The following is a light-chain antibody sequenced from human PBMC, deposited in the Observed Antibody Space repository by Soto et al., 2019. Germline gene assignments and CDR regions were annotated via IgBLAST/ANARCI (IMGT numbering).Light chain of an antibody. CDR1: QSVNNNY. J-gene: IGKJ2*01. V-gene: IGKV3-20*01. CDR2: DAS. CDR3: QQYGSSQYT. Sequence: EMVLTQSPGTLSLSPGERATLSCRASQSVNNNYLAWYQQKPGQAPRLLIYDASSRATAIPDRFSGSGSGTDFTLTISRLEPEDFAVYYCQQYGSSQYTFGQGTTLEIK.